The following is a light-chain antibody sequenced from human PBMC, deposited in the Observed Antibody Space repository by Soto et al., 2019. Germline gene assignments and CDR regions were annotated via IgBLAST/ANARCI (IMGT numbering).Light chain of an antibody. J-gene: IGLJ1*01. CDR1: SSEVVGYNY. V-gene: IGLV2-14*01. CDR3: CSYTTSNTRQIV. CDR2: DVS. Sequence: QAALTQPASVSGAPGQSIPISRTGTSSEVVGYNYVSWYQQHPGKAPKFMIYDVSNRPSGVSNRFSGSKSCNTASLTISGLQAEDEADYYCCSYTTSNTRQIVFGTGTKVTVL.